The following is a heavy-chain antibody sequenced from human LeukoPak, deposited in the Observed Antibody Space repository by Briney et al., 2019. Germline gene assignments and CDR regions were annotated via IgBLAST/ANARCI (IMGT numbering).Heavy chain of an antibody. V-gene: IGHV3-66*01. J-gene: IGHJ4*02. CDR3: ARVRWGGLYYFYY. CDR1: VFTLSINY. Sequence: GGSLRLSCAASVFTLSINYMSWVRHAPGKGREGVSVIYSGSGAYYADSVKGQFTISRDNAKNTLYLQMNRRRAEDTAVYYCARVRWGGLYYFYYWGQGTLVTVST. D-gene: IGHD3-16*01. CDR2: IYSGSGA.